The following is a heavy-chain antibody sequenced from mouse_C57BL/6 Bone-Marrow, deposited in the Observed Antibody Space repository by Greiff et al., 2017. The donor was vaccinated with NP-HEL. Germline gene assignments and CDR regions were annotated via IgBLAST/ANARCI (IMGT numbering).Heavy chain of an antibody. Sequence: QVQLQQSGPELVKPGASVKISCKASGYAFSSSWMNWVKQRPGKGLEWIGRIYPGDGDTNYNGKFKGKATLTADKSSSTAYMQLSSLTSEDSAVYFCAREELLRCYYFDYWGQGTTLTVSS. CDR1: GYAFSSSW. CDR2: IYPGDGDT. CDR3: AREELLRCYYFDY. J-gene: IGHJ2*01. D-gene: IGHD1-1*01. V-gene: IGHV1-82*01.